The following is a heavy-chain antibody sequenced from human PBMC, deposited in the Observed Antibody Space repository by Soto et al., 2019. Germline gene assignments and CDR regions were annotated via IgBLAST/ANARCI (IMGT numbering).Heavy chain of an antibody. CDR3: AREMSWGFLEWLPDLDYYYYYMDV. CDR1: GFTFSSYS. D-gene: IGHD3-3*01. J-gene: IGHJ6*03. V-gene: IGHV3-21*01. CDR2: ISSSSSYI. Sequence: GGSLRLSCAASGFTFSSYSMNWVRQAPGKGLEWVSSISSSSSYIYYADSVKGRFTISRDNAKNSLYLQMNSLRAEDTAVYYCAREMSWGFLEWLPDLDYYYYYMDVWGKGTTVTVSS.